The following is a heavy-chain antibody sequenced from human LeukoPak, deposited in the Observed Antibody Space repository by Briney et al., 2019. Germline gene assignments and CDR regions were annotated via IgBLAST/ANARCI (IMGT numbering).Heavy chain of an antibody. CDR1: GGSITSGDYY. CDR3: VRGRGDGGYTIFDN. Sequence: SETLSLTCTVSGGSITSGDYYWSWIHQPPGKGLEWIGYIYYSGSTYYKPTLKSRVTVSVDTSRNQFSLKLSSVTAADTAVYYCVRGRGDGGYTIFDNWGQGTLVTVSS. CDR2: IYYSGST. V-gene: IGHV4-30-4*01. J-gene: IGHJ4*02. D-gene: IGHD5-24*01.